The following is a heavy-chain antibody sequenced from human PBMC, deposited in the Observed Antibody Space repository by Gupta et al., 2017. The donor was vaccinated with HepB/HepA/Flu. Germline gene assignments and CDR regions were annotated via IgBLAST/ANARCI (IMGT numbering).Heavy chain of an antibody. CDR3: ARGGVGATRFCFDP. Sequence: QVQLVQSGAEVKKPGASVKVSCKASGYTFTSYAMHWVRQAPGQRLEWMGWINAGNGNTKYSQKFQGRVTITRDTSASTAYMELSSLRSEDTAVYYCARGGVGATRFCFDPWGQGTLVTVSS. D-gene: IGHD1-26*01. CDR2: INAGNGNT. CDR1: GYTFTSYA. J-gene: IGHJ5*02. V-gene: IGHV1-3*01.